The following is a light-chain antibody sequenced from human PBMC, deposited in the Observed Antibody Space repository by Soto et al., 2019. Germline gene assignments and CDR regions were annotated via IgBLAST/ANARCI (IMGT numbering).Light chain of an antibody. CDR1: ESVRSN. J-gene: IGKJ4*01. CDR2: GAS. V-gene: IGKV3-15*01. CDR3: QQYNKFPSLT. Sequence: EIVMTQSPATLSVSPGERATLSCRASESVRSNLAWYQQTPGQAPRRLIYGASTRATGIPARFSGSGAGTEFTLSISSLQSEDFALYYCQQYNKFPSLTVGGGTNVELK.